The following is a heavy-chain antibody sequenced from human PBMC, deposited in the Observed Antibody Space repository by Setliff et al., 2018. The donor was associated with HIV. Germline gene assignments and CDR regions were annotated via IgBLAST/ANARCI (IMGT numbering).Heavy chain of an antibody. J-gene: IGHJ6*03. CDR1: DGSFSSDY. CDR3: ARGSRQLTIFGVVFKTNYYFMDV. D-gene: IGHD3-3*01. CDR2: IYYSGST. V-gene: IGHV4-59*12. Sequence: SETLSLTCTVSDGSFSSDYWTWIRQTPGKGLEWIGYIYYSGSTKYNPPLTSRVPISVDTSQNQFSLTLNSVTAADTAVYYCARGSRQLTIFGVVFKTNYYFMDVWGKGTAVTVSS.